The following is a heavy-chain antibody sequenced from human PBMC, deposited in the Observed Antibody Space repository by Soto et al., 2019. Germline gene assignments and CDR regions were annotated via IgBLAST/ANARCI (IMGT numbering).Heavy chain of an antibody. CDR1: GGSISSGGYY. V-gene: IGHV4-31*03. J-gene: IGHJ6*02. Sequence: QVQLQESGPGLVKPSQTLSLTCTVSGGSISSGGYYWSWIRQHPGKGLEWIGYIYYSGSTYYNPSLKRRVTISVDTSKNQFSLKLSSVTAADTAVYYCARVSPGYYYYGMDVWGQGTTVTVSS. CDR3: ARVSPGYYYYGMDV. D-gene: IGHD2-8*02. CDR2: IYYSGST.